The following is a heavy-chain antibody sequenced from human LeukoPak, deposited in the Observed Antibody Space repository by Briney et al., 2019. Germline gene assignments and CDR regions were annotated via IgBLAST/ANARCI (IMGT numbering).Heavy chain of an antibody. Sequence: GGSLTLSCAASGFTFSSYSMNWVRQAPGKGLEGVSSISSSSSYIYYADSVKGRFTISRDNAKNSLYLQMNSLRAEDTAVYYCAMNRDYDFWSGHIWGQGTMVTVSS. V-gene: IGHV3-21*01. J-gene: IGHJ3*02. D-gene: IGHD3-3*01. CDR1: GFTFSSYS. CDR3: AMNRDYDFWSGHI. CDR2: ISSSSSYI.